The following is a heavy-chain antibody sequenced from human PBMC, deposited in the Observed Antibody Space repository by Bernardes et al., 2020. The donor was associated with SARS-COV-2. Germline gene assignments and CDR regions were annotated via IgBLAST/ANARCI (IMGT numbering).Heavy chain of an antibody. V-gene: IGHV3-11*01. Sequence: GGSLRLSCVLSGFTVSDDHINWIRQAPGKGLEWISYITRDGNNKVYSDSVKGRFTISRDNAENAVYLQMNTLRADDTALYYCLRDGAHRRFDLWGQGTLVTVSS. CDR1: GFTVSDDH. CDR3: LRDGAHRRFDL. D-gene: IGHD2-21*01. J-gene: IGHJ4*02. CDR2: ITRDGNNK.